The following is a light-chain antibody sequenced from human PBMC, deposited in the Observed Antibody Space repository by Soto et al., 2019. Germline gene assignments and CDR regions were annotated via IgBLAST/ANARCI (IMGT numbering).Light chain of an antibody. CDR3: QQYNNWPQT. CDR2: GAS. Sequence: EIVMTQSPATLSVSPGERATLSCRASQSVSSNLAWYQQKPGQAPRLLIYGASTRATGIPARFSGSGSGTEFTLTISSLQSGDFAVYYCQQYNNWPQTLGQGTKVDIK. CDR1: QSVSSN. J-gene: IGKJ1*01. V-gene: IGKV3-15*01.